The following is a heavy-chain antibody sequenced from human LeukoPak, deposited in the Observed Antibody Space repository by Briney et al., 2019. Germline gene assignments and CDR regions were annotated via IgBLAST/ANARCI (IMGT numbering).Heavy chain of an antibody. CDR3: ARGGYDFWSGYYAPPSYYYYMDV. Sequence: ASVKVSCKASGYTFTSYGISWVRQAPGQGLEWMGWISAYNGNTNYAQKLQGRVTMTTDTSTSTAYLELRSLRSDDTPVYYCARGGYDFWSGYYAPPSYYYYMDVWGKGTTVTVSS. CDR1: GYTFTSYG. CDR2: ISAYNGNT. J-gene: IGHJ6*03. V-gene: IGHV1-18*01. D-gene: IGHD3-3*01.